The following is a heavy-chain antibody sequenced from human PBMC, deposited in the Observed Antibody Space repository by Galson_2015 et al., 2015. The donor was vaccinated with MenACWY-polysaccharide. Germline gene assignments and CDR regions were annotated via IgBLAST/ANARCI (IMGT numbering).Heavy chain of an antibody. CDR3: AREGSRIVFHAFDI. CDR2: IQYDGSNK. J-gene: IGHJ3*02. D-gene: IGHD2-2*01. V-gene: IGHV3-33*01. Sequence: SLRLSCAASGSRFSNSGMHWVRQAPGKGLEWVAVIQYDGSNKVYADSVEGRFTISRDNSKNTVFQEMNTLGVEDTAVYYCAREGSRIVFHAFDIWGQGTMVTVSS. CDR1: GSRFSNSG.